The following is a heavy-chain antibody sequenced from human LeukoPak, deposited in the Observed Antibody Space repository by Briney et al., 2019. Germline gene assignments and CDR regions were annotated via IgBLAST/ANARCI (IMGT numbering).Heavy chain of an antibody. CDR2: IIPIFGTA. CDR3: ASGYYYYMDV. CDR1: GGTVSSYA. J-gene: IGHJ6*03. V-gene: IGHV1-69*05. Sequence: ASVKVSCKASGGTVSSYAISSVRQAPGQALEWRGGIIPIFGTANYAQKFQGRVTITTDESTSTAYMELSSLRSEDTAVYYCASGYYYYMDVWGKGTTVTVSS.